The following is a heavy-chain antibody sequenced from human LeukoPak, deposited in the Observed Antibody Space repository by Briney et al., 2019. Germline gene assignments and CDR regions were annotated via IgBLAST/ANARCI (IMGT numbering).Heavy chain of an antibody. D-gene: IGHD3-16*01. V-gene: IGHV3-7*01. CDR3: ATYTHWVAGDV. Sequence: AGGSLRLSCAASGFTFSDSWMSWVRQAPGKGLEWVANMNQDGSAKGYVDSVKGRFTISRDNARNSLYLQMISLRPEDTAVYYCATYTHWVAGDVWGQGTTVTVSS. J-gene: IGHJ6*02. CDR2: MNQDGSAK. CDR1: GFTFSDSW.